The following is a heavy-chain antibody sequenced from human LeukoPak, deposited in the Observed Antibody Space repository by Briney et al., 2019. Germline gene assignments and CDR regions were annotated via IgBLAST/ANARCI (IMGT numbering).Heavy chain of an antibody. CDR2: IYYSGST. V-gene: IGHV4-59*01. CDR3: ASTASSGYYGGPQVDY. D-gene: IGHD3-22*01. CDR1: GGSISSYY. Sequence: SETLSLTCTVSGGSISSYYWSWIRQPPGKGLEWIGYIYYSGSTNYNPSLKSRITISVDTSKNQFSLKLSSVTAADTAVYYCASTASSGYYGGPQVDYWGQGTLVTVSS. J-gene: IGHJ4*02.